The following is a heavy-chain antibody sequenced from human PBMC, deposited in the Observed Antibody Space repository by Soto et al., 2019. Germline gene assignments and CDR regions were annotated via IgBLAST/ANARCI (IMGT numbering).Heavy chain of an antibody. CDR1: VFTFSSYS. CDR3: ARIKIFGVIFDY. CDR2: ISSSSSTI. V-gene: IGHV3-48*02. Sequence: LRLSFAASVFTFSSYSMNWVRQAPGKGLEWVSYISSSSSTIYYADSVKGRFTISRDNAKNSLYLQMNSLRDEDTAVYYCARIKIFGVIFDYWGQGTLVTVSS. J-gene: IGHJ4*02. D-gene: IGHD3-3*01.